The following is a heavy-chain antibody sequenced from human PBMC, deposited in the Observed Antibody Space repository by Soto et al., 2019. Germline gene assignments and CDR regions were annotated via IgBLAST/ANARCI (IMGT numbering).Heavy chain of an antibody. D-gene: IGHD7-27*01. V-gene: IGHV3-23*01. CDR1: GFTFSSYT. CDR2: ISSSGGST. CDR3: AKGWGDY. Sequence: EVQLLESGGGLVQPGGSLRLSCAASGFTFSSYTMSWVRQGPGKGLEWVSGISSSGGSTVYADSVKGRFTISSDNFMNTLYLQMTSLRAEDTAVYYCAKGWGDYWGQGTPVTVSS. J-gene: IGHJ4*02.